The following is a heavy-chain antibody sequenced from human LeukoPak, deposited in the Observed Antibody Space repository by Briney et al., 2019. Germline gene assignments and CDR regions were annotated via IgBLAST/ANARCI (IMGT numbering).Heavy chain of an antibody. CDR3: ATMNYCSGGSCYYKPYYFDY. Sequence: ASVKVPCKASGYTFINYAISWVRQAPGQGLECMGWISPYNGNTNYAQNLQGRVTMTTDTSTSTAYMDLRSLRSDDTAVYYCATMNYCSGGSCYYKPYYFDYWGQGPWSPSPQ. CDR1: GYTFINYA. J-gene: IGHJ4*02. CDR2: ISPYNGNT. V-gene: IGHV1-18*01. D-gene: IGHD2-15*01.